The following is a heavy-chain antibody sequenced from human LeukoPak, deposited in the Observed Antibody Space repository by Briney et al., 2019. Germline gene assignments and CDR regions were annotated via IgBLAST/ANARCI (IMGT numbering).Heavy chain of an antibody. Sequence: GASVTVTCKASGYTFSNYGIHWVRQAPGHGHEWMGWISGINTNTNYAQKVQGRVTMTADTSAATAYMELRSLRSDDTAVYYCARARFRRRNRDGYFDSWGEGTLVTVSS. CDR3: ARARFRRRNRDGYFDS. D-gene: IGHD1-14*01. CDR1: GYTFSNYG. V-gene: IGHV1-18*01. CDR2: ISGINTNT. J-gene: IGHJ4*02.